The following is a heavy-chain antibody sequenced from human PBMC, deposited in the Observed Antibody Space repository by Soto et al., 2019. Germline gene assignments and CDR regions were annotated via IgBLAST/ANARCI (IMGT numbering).Heavy chain of an antibody. V-gene: IGHV4-31*03. CDR1: GGSISSGGYY. J-gene: IGHJ4*02. CDR3: ARNGVYYDSSGYYRGGAYYFDY. CDR2: IYYSGST. D-gene: IGHD3-22*01. Sequence: PSETLSLTCTVSGGSISSGGYYWSWIRQHPGEGLEWIGYIYYSGSTYYNPSLKSRVTISVDTSKNQFSLKLSSVTAADTAVYYCARNGVYYDSSGYYRGGAYYFDYWGQGTLVTVSS.